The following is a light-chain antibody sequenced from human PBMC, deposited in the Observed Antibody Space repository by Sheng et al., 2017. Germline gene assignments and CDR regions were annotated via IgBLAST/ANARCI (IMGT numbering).Light chain of an antibody. Sequence: DIQMTQSPSSLSASVGDRVTITCRASQSISSYLNWYQQKPGKAPKLLMYAASSLQSGVPSRFSGSGFGTDFTLTISSLQPEDFATYYCQQSYSTPHTFGPGTNVDIK. CDR1: QSISSY. J-gene: IGKJ3*01. CDR3: QQSYSTPHT. CDR2: AAS. V-gene: IGKV1-39*01.